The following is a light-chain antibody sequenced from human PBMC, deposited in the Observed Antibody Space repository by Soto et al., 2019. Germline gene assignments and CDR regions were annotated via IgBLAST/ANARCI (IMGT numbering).Light chain of an antibody. V-gene: IGKV3-20*01. CDR3: QQYGSSPRT. CDR2: AAS. J-gene: IGKJ1*01. Sequence: EIVMTQSPGTLSLSPGEKATLSCRASQSVTSNYLAWYQHRPGQAPRLLISAASSRATGIPDRFSGSGSGTDFTLTISRLEPEDFAVYYCQQYGSSPRTFGQGTKVDI. CDR1: QSVTSNY.